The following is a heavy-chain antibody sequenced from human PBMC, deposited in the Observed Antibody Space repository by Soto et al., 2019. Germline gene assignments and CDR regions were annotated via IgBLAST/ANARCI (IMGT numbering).Heavy chain of an antibody. CDR2: IYSGDSDT. V-gene: IGHV5-51*01. D-gene: IGHD2-15*01. CDR1: GYSFTSYW. CDR3: ARHGRGEMATPMVDY. Sequence: GESLKISCKGSGYSFTSYWIGWVRQMPGKGLEWMGIIYSGDSDTRYSPFFQGQVTISADKSISTAYLQWSSLKASDTAMYYCARHGRGEMATPMVDYWGQGTLVTVSS. J-gene: IGHJ4*02.